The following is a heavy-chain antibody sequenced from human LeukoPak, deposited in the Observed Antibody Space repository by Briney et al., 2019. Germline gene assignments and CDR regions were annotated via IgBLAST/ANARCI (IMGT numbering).Heavy chain of an antibody. CDR3: ARRDWVSGAVRAFDI. J-gene: IGHJ3*02. D-gene: IGHD3-3*01. V-gene: IGHV3-11*06. CDR1: GFMFSDYY. CDR2: ISNDSVDK. Sequence: PGGSLRLSCVGSGFMFSDYYMSWIRQAPGKGLEWVSYISNDSVDKHYVDSVRGRFTISRDNAKKSMYLQMSGLRVEDTAVYYCARRDWVSGAVRAFDIWGQGTMVTVSS.